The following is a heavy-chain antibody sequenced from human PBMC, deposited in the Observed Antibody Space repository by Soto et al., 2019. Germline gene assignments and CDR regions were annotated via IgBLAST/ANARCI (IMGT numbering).Heavy chain of an antibody. V-gene: IGHV1-69*01. Sequence: QVQLVQSGAEVEKPGSSVKVSCKASGGTFSRYAINWVRQAPGQGLEWMGGLIPILGTPKYAQKFQGRVTITADEPTSTAYMELGSLRSEDTAVYYCARDLHYYESSGDDYYFDGLDVWGQGTTVTVSS. D-gene: IGHD3-22*01. CDR3: ARDLHYYESSGDDYYFDGLDV. J-gene: IGHJ6*02. CDR1: GGTFSRYA. CDR2: LIPILGTP.